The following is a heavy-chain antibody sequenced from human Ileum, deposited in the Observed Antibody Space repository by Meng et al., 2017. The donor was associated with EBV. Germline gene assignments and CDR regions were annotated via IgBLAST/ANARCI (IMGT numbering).Heavy chain of an antibody. CDR2: TYSSGST. D-gene: IGHD3-9*01. V-gene: IGHV4-39*07. Sequence: HLHQQEVVHGLVNPSEPLSLTCTFFGASIRGSRYYWGWIRQPPGKGLEWIGSTYSSGSTNYNPSLKSRVTISVDTSKNQFSLNLSSVTAADTAVYYCARGDILTGYWYYFDYWGQGILVTVSS. CDR1: GASIRGSRYY. CDR3: ARGDILTGYWYYFDY. J-gene: IGHJ4*02.